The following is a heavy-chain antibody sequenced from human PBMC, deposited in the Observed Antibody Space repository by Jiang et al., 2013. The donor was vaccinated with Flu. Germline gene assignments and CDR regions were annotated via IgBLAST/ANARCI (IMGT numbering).Heavy chain of an antibody. CDR2: VYPGDSDT. CDR1: GYSFTNYW. V-gene: IGHV5-51*01. D-gene: IGHD1-26*01. Sequence: PGESLKISCKTSGYSFTNYWIGWVRQTPDRGLEWMGLVYPGDSDTRYSPSFQGQVTISVDKSVTTAYLQWSSLRASDTAMYFCARRSGSYTHWGQGTLVTVSS. J-gene: IGHJ4*02. CDR3: ARRSGSYTH.